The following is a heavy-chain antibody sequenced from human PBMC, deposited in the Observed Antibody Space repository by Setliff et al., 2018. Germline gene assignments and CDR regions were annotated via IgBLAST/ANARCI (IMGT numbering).Heavy chain of an antibody. V-gene: IGHV1-2*06. CDR2: INPNSGGT. D-gene: IGHD2-2*01. Sequence: ASVKVSCKASGYTFTGYYTHWVRQAPGQGLEWMGRINPNSGGTNYAQKFQGRVTMTWDASISTAYMELSRLRSDDTAVYYCARGGPGVVIMPAAKLFDYWGQGTLVTVSP. CDR3: ARGGPGVVIMPAAKLFDY. CDR1: GYTFTGYY. J-gene: IGHJ4*02.